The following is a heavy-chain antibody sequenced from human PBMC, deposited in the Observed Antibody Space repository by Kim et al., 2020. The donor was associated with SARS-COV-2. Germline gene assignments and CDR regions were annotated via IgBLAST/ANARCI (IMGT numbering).Heavy chain of an antibody. D-gene: IGHD3-22*01. J-gene: IGHJ5*02. Sequence: LKSRVTISVDTAKNQFSLKLSSVTAADTAVYYCARHSITMIVVVYNWFDPWGQGTLVTVSS. CDR3: ARHSITMIVVVYNWFDP. V-gene: IGHV4-39*01.